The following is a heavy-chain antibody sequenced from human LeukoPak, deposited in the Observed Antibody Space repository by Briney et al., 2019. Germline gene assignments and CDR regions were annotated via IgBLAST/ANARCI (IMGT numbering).Heavy chain of an antibody. CDR2: IYYSGST. V-gene: IGHV4-39*07. J-gene: IGHJ4*02. D-gene: IGHD2-2*01. CDR3: ARGYCSSTSCYYKSTKYYFDY. CDR1: GGSISSYY. Sequence: SETLSLTCTVFGGSISSYYWGWIRQPPGKGLEWIGSIYYSGSTYYNPSLKSRVTISVDTSKNQFSLKLSSVTAADTAVYYCARGYCSSTSCYYKSTKYYFDYWGQGTLVTVSS.